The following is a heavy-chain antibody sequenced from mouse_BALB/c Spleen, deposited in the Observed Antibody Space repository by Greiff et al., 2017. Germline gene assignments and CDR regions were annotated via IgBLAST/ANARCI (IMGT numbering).Heavy chain of an antibody. J-gene: IGHJ2*01. CDR1: GFTFSSFG. Sequence: EVKLMESGGGLVQPGGSRKLSCAASGFTFSSFGMHWVRQAPEKGLEWVAYISSGSSTIYYADTVKGRFTIYRDNPKNTLFLQMTSLRSEDTAMYYCARSGGGYCDYWGQGTTLTVSS. V-gene: IGHV5-17*02. D-gene: IGHD1-1*02. CDR3: ARSGGGYCDY. CDR2: ISSGSSTI.